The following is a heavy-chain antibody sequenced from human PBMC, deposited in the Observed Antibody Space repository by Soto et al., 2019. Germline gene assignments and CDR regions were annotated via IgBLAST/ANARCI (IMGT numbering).Heavy chain of an antibody. D-gene: IGHD1-1*01. V-gene: IGHV4-30-2*01. CDR1: GGSMSSGNYA. Sequence: SETLSLTCAVSGGSMSSGNYAWSWIRQPPGKGLEWIGYIYHSGTTYYNPSLKSRVTISVDRSKNQFSLKLNSVTAADTAVYYCVREGNGFDPWGQGTQVTVSS. CDR2: IYHSGTT. J-gene: IGHJ5*02. CDR3: VREGNGFDP.